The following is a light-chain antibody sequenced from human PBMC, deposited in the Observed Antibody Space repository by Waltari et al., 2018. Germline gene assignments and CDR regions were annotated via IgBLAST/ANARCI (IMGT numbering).Light chain of an antibody. Sequence: QSALTQPPSASGSPGQSVTISCTGTSSDVGGYNYVSWYQQHPGKAPKLMIYEVSKRPSGVPVRFSGSKSGNTASLTVSGLQAEDEADYYCSSYAGRNNLVFGGGTKLTVL. J-gene: IGLJ2*01. CDR3: SSYAGRNNLV. CDR2: EVS. CDR1: SSDVGGYNY. V-gene: IGLV2-8*01.